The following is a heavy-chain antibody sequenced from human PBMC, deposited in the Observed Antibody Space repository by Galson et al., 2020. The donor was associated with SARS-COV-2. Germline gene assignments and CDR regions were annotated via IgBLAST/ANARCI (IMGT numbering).Heavy chain of an antibody. CDR3: AKDWGGQIVVVTPIDY. J-gene: IGHJ4*02. D-gene: IGHD3-22*01. CDR2: ISWNSGSI. Sequence: QAGGSLRLSCAASGFTFDDYAMHWVRQAPGKGLEWVSGISWNSGSIGYADSVKGRFTISRDNAKNSLYLQMNSLRAEDTALYYCAKDWGGQIVVVTPIDYWGQGTLVTVSS. V-gene: IGHV3-9*01. CDR1: GFTFDDYA.